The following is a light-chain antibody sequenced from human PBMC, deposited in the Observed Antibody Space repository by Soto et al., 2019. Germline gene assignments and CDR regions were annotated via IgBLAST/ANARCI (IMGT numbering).Light chain of an antibody. V-gene: IGKV3-15*01. CDR1: QSVSSN. J-gene: IGKJ5*01. CDR3: QQYNNWPPIT. Sequence: EIVLTQSPGTLSLSPGERATSSCRASQSVSSNYLAWYQQKPGQAPRLLIYGASTRATGIPARFSGSGSGTEFTLTISSLQSEDFAVYYCQQYNNWPPITFGQGTRLEIK. CDR2: GAS.